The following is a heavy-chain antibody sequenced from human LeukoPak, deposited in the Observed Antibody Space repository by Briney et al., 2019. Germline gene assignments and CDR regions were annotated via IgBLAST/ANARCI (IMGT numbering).Heavy chain of an antibody. V-gene: IGHV4-59*08. CDR2: IYYSGST. CDR1: GGSFSGYY. J-gene: IGHJ4*02. Sequence: KPSETLSLTCAVYGGSFSGYYWSWIRQPPGKGLEWIGYIYYSGSTNYNPSLKSRVTISVDTSKNQFSLKLSSVTAADTAVYYCARTKVVDIVATMEPYYFDYWGQGTLVTVSS. CDR3: ARTKVVDIVATMEPYYFDY. D-gene: IGHD5-12*01.